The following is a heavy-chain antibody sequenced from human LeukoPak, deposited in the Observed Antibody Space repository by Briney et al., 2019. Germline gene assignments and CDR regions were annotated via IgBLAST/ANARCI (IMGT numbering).Heavy chain of an antibody. D-gene: IGHD2-15*01. CDR1: GFTFSSYW. V-gene: IGHV3-48*04. J-gene: IGHJ1*01. Sequence: GGSLRLSCAASGFTFSSYWMNWVRQAPEKGLEWVSYISSSSSIIYYADSVKGRFTISRDNAKNSLYLQMNSLRAEDTAVYYCARRTAGDCTGGSCYGFQHWGQGTLVTVSS. CDR2: ISSSSSII. CDR3: ARRTAGDCTGGSCYGFQH.